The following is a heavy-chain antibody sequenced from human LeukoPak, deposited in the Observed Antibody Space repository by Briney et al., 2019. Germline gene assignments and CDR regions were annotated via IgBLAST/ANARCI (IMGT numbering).Heavy chain of an antibody. CDR3: AKGGKWDVTPFDY. CDR1: GFTYNSYT. J-gene: IGHJ4*02. CDR2: IGGIGDDT. V-gene: IGHV3-23*01. Sequence: GGCLRLSCVASGFTYNSYTMSWVRQAPGKGLEWFAAIGGIGDDTYYADSVKGRFTISRDNSKSTVYLQVNSLRAEDTAVYYCAKGGKWDVTPFDYWGQGTLVTVSS. D-gene: IGHD1-26*01.